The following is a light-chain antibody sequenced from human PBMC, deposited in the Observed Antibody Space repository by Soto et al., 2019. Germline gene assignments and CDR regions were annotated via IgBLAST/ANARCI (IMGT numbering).Light chain of an antibody. J-gene: IGKJ1*01. Sequence: EIVLTQSPGTLSLSPGERATLSCRASQSVNSNYLAWYQHRPGQAPRLLIYAASRRATGIPDRFSGSGSGTEFTRTISRLEPEDVEVFYCQQYATSPGTFGQGTK. CDR2: AAS. CDR1: QSVNSNY. V-gene: IGKV3-20*01. CDR3: QQYATSPGT.